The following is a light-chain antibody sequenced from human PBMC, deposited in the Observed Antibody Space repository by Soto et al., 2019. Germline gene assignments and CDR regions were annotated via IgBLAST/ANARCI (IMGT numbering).Light chain of an antibody. CDR1: SSDVGGYEY. V-gene: IGLV2-14*01. CDR2: EVS. CDR3: SSYTSSSIPV. J-gene: IGLJ3*02. Sequence: QSVLTQPGSVSGSPGQSITISCTGSSSDVGGYEYVSWYQQYPGKPPKLMIDEVSNRPSGVSNRFSGSKSGNTASLTISGLQAEDEANYYCSSYTSSSIPVFGGGTKVTVL.